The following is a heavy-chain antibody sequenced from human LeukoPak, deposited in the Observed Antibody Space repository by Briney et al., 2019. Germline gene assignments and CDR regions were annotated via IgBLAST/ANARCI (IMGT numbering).Heavy chain of an antibody. V-gene: IGHV4-39*07. J-gene: IGHJ5*02. CDR3: ARDPSYGDYRPA. CDR1: GGSISSSSYY. CDR2: IYYSGST. Sequence: TSETLSLTCTVSGGSISSSSYYWGWIRQPPGKGLEWIGSIYYSGSTYYNPSPKSRVTISVDTSKNQFSLKLSSVTAADTAVYYCARDPSYGDYRPAWGQGTLVTASS. D-gene: IGHD4-17*01.